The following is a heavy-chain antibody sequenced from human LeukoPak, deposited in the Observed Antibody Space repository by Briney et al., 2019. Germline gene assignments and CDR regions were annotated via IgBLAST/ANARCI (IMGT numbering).Heavy chain of an antibody. V-gene: IGHV3-7*01. CDR1: GFSFSSYW. CDR3: ARVGEPDKFALIEGRFDP. Sequence: GGSLRLSCAASGFSFSSYWMSWVRQAPGKGLEWVANIRQDGSEKYYLDSVKGRFTISRDNAKDSVHLQMNSLRAEDTAVYYCARVGEPDKFALIEGRFDPWGQGTLVTVSS. CDR2: IRQDGSEK. J-gene: IGHJ5*02. D-gene: IGHD2-21*01.